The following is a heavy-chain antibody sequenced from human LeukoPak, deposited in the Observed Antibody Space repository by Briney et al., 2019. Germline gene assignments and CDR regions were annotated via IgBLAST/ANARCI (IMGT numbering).Heavy chain of an antibody. V-gene: IGHV4-59*01. Sequence: SETLSLTCTVSGGSISSYQWSWIRQPPGKGLEWIGYIYYSGSTNYNPSLESRVTISVDTSKNQFSLKLGSVTAADTAVYYCARSLAAAGMYYYYYYMDVWGKGTTVTISS. J-gene: IGHJ6*03. CDR1: GGSISSYQ. D-gene: IGHD6-13*01. CDR2: IYYSGST. CDR3: ARSLAAAGMYYYYYYMDV.